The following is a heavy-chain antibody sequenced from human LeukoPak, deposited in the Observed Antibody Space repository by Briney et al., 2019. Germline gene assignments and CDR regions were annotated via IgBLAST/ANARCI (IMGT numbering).Heavy chain of an antibody. Sequence: ASVKVSCKASGYTFTSYYMHWVRQAPGQGLEWMGIINPSGGSTSYAQKFQGRVTMTRDTSTSTVYMELSNLRSEDTAVYYCAVYYYDSSGYYLFDYWGQGTLVTVSS. CDR3: AVYYYDSSGYYLFDY. V-gene: IGHV1-46*01. CDR1: GYTFTSYY. CDR2: INPSGGST. J-gene: IGHJ4*02. D-gene: IGHD3-22*01.